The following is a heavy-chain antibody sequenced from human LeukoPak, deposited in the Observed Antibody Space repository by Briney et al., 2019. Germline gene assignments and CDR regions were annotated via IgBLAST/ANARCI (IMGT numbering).Heavy chain of an antibody. CDR1: GGSISSNSYY. V-gene: IGHV4-39*07. J-gene: IGHJ4*02. CDR2: IYYSGST. CDR3: ARGNDVSLNFDY. Sequence: SETLSLTCAVSGGSISSNSYYWGWIRQPPGKGLEWIGSIYYSGSTYYNPSLKSRVTISVDTSKNQFSLKLSSVTAADTAVYYCARGNDVSLNFDYWGQGTLVTVSS. D-gene: IGHD1-1*01.